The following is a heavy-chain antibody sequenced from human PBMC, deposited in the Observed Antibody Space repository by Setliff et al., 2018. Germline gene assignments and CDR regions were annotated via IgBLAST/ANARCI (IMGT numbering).Heavy chain of an antibody. J-gene: IGHJ4*02. V-gene: IGHV1-18*01. CDR1: GYPFNNYG. CDR2: IGGHNDDP. CDR3: ARSWRAGALNHFDY. Sequence: ASVKVSCKTSGYPFNNYGISWLRQTPGQGLEWMGWIGGHNDDPLFAQKFQGRVTMTTDTSTTTAYMELKSLRSDDTAMYYCARSWRAGALNHFDYWGQGSRVTVSS. D-gene: IGHD3-3*01.